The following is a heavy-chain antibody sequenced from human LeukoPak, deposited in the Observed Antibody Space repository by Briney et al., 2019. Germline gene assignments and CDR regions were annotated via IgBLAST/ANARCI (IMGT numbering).Heavy chain of an antibody. D-gene: IGHD1-26*01. Sequence: PGGSLRLSCAASGFTVSDNYMTWVRQAPGKGLEWVSSIYSAGATRYAESVKGRFTISRDNSKNTLYLQMNSLRAEDMAVYYCARIEWERLGRAFDIWGQGTMVTVSS. CDR1: GFTVSDNY. J-gene: IGHJ3*02. CDR3: ARIEWERLGRAFDI. V-gene: IGHV3-53*01. CDR2: IYSAGAT.